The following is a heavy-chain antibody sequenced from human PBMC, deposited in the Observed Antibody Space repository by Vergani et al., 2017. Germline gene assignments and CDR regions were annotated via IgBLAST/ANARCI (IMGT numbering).Heavy chain of an antibody. J-gene: IGHJ4*02. CDR1: GFTFSDFS. V-gene: IGHV3-21*06. CDR2: IGSSGPYI. D-gene: IGHD1-26*01. CDR3: ARGAGDRYSGSYYDYYFDY. Sequence: VQLVESGGGLVKPGGSLRLSCAASGFTFSDFSMSWVRQAPGKGLEWVAFIGSSGPYINYADSVKGRFIISRDNTNNSLFLQLRSLRAEDAAVYYCARGAGDRYSGSYYDYYFDYWGQGTLVTVSS.